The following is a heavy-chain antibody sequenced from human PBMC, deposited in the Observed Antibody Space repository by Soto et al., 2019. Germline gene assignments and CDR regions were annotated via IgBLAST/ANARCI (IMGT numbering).Heavy chain of an antibody. CDR2: VSGYNRNT. Sequence: QVQLVQSGVEVKMPGASVKLACKASGYTFTNYGLTWVRQVPGPGLEWIGWVSGYNRNTNYAQRFEDRVIMTTDTSTSTAFMELRSLRPDDTGIYFCARERQWETLIYWGQGTLLTVSP. CDR3: ARERQWETLIY. D-gene: IGHD1-26*01. V-gene: IGHV1-18*01. J-gene: IGHJ4*02. CDR1: GYTFTNYG.